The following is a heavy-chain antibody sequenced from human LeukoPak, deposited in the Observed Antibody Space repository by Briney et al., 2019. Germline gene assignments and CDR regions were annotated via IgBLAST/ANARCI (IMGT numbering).Heavy chain of an antibody. D-gene: IGHD2-2*01. V-gene: IGHV4-59*01. CDR3: ARDPVDQPYWFFDL. CDR2: IYYSGST. J-gene: IGHJ2*01. Sequence: SETLSLTCTVSGGSISGSYWNWIRQPPGKGLEWIGYIYYSGSTNYNPSLKSRVTISVDTSKKQFSLELSSVTAADTAVYYCARDPVDQPYWFFDLWGRGTLVTVSS. CDR1: GGSISGSY.